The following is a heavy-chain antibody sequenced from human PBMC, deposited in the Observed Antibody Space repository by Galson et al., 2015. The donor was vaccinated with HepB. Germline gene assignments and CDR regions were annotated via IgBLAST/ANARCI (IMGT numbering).Heavy chain of an antibody. CDR3: ASLLAYCGGDCYSNYYYYGMDV. D-gene: IGHD2-21*02. V-gene: IGHV3-21*01. Sequence: SLRLSCAASGFTFRSYSMNWVRQAPGKGLEWVSSISSSSSYIYYADSVKGRFTISRDNAKNSLYLQMNSLRAEDTAVYYCASLLAYCGGDCYSNYYYYGMDVWGQGTTVTVSS. CDR1: GFTFRSYS. J-gene: IGHJ6*02. CDR2: ISSSSSYI.